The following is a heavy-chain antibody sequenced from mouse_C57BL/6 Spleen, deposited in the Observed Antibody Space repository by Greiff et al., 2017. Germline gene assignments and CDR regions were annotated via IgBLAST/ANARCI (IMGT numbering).Heavy chain of an antibody. D-gene: IGHD2-4*01. Sequence: QVQLQQPGTELVKPGASVKLSCKASGYTFTSYWMHWVKQRPGQGLEWIGNINPSNGGTNYNEKFKSKATLTVDKSSSTAYMQLSSLTYEDSAVYYCARSGYDYEGWFAYWGQGTLVTVSA. J-gene: IGHJ3*01. CDR3: ARSGYDYEGWFAY. CDR2: INPSNGGT. V-gene: IGHV1-53*01. CDR1: GYTFTSYW.